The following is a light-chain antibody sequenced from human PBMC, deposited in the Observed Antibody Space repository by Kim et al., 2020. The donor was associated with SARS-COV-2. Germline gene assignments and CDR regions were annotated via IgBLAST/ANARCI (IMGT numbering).Light chain of an antibody. CDR3: NSRDSSGNPHYV. Sequence: SYELTQDPAVSVALGQTVRITCQGDSLRSYYASWYQQKPGQAPVLVIYGKNNRPSGIPDRFSGSSSGNTASLTITGAQAEDEADYYCNSRDSSGNPHYVFGTGTKVTV. CDR2: GKN. V-gene: IGLV3-19*01. CDR1: SLRSYY. J-gene: IGLJ1*01.